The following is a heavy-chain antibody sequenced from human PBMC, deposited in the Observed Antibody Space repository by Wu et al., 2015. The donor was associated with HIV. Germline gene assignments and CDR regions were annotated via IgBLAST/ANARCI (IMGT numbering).Heavy chain of an antibody. CDR2: FDPEEGKT. V-gene: IGHV1-24*01. D-gene: IGHD2-21*01. CDR1: GNSLTKLA. J-gene: IGHJ1*01. CDR3: AAHPRDMWSLGLPY. Sequence: HVRLEQPGAVVRKPGATVTIPCKVSGNSLTKLAIHWVRQTPAKGLEWMGGFDPEEGKTIYAQRFQGRIAMTDDRSTDTAYMDVNGLRSEDTAVFYXAAHPRDMWSLGLPYWGQGTLVSVAS.